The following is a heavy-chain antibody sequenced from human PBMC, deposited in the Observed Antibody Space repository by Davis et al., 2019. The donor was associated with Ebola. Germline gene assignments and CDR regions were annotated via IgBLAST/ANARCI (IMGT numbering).Heavy chain of an antibody. CDR3: ARARDSYYYDRSNSYRNWFDP. V-gene: IGHV4-39*07. CDR1: GGSISSSSYY. J-gene: IGHJ5*02. Sequence: MPSETLSLTCTVSGGSISSSSYYWGSIRQPPGKGLEWIANIYYSGSTQYNPSLKSRVTISVDTSKNQFSLKLTSVTAADTAVYYCARARDSYYYDRSNSYRNWFDPWGQGTLVTVSS. CDR2: IYYSGST. D-gene: IGHD3-22*01.